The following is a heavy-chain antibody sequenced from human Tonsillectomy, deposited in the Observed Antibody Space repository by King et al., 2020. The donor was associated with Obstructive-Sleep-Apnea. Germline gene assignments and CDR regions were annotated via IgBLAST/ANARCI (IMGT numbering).Heavy chain of an antibody. CDR2: ISSSSTYI. D-gene: IGHD4-17*01. V-gene: IGHV3-21*01. Sequence: VQLVESGGGLVKPGGSLRLSCAASGFTFSSYSMNWFRQAPGKGLEWVSSISSSSTYIYYADSVWGRFTISRDNAKNSLYLQMNSLRADDAAVYYCARADDYGDSHYFYYYGMDVWGQGTTVTVSS. J-gene: IGHJ6*02. CDR1: GFTFSSYS. CDR3: ARADDYGDSHYFYYYGMDV.